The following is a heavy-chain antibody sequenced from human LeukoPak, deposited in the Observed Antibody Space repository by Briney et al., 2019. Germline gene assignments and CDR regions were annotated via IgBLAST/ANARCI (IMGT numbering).Heavy chain of an antibody. Sequence: PSETLSLTCTVSGGSISSYYWSWIRQPPGKGLEWIGYIYYSGSTYYNPSLKSRVTISVDTSKNQFSLKLSSVTAADTAVYYCAREVITMVRGPFDYWGQGTLVTVSS. D-gene: IGHD3-10*01. J-gene: IGHJ4*02. CDR3: AREVITMVRGPFDY. CDR1: GGSISSYY. V-gene: IGHV4-30-4*08. CDR2: IYYSGST.